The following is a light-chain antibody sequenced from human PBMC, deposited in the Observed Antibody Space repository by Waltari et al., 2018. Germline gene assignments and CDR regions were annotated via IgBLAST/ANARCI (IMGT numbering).Light chain of an antibody. CDR1: QSVNSSY. CDR2: GAS. CDR3: QQYGSSPLT. V-gene: IGKV3-20*01. J-gene: IGKJ4*01. Sequence: EIVLTQSPGTLSLSPGERATLSCRAGQSVNSSYLAWYQQKPGQAPRLRIYGASSRATGIPDRFSGSGSGTDFTLTISRLEPEDFAVYYCQQYGSSPLTFGGGTKVEIK.